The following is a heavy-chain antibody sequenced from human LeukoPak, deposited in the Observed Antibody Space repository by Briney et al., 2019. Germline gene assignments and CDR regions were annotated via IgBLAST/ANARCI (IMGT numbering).Heavy chain of an antibody. CDR2: IYYSGST. CDR3: ARSFMVVVPAATYYYYYYMDV. D-gene: IGHD2-2*01. Sequence: SETLSLTCTVSGGSISSYYWSWIRQPPGKGLEWIGYIYYSGSTNYNPSLKSRVTISVDASKNQFSLKLSSVTAADTAVYYCARSFMVVVPAATYYYYYYMDVWGKGTTVTVSS. J-gene: IGHJ6*03. CDR1: GGSISSYY. V-gene: IGHV4-59*08.